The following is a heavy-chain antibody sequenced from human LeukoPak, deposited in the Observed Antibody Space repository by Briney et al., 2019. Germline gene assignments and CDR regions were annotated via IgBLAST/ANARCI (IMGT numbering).Heavy chain of an antibody. CDR1: GFTFSSYG. Sequence: GGSLRLSCAASGFTFSSYGMHWVRQAPGKGLEWVAFIRYDGSNKYYADSVKGRFTISRDNSKNTLYLQMNSLRAEDTAVYYCARGQLKQLPFPRGSPAYYYMDVWGKGTTVTVSS. CDR3: ARGQLKQLPFPRGSPAYYYMDV. V-gene: IGHV3-30*02. CDR2: IRYDGSNK. J-gene: IGHJ6*03. D-gene: IGHD6-6*01.